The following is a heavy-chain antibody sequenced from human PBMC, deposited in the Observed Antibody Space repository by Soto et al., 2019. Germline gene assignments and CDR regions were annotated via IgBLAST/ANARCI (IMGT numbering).Heavy chain of an antibody. V-gene: IGHV4-59*01. CDR1: GGSISSYY. Sequence: PSETLSLTCTVSGGSISSYYWSWIRQPPGKGLEWIGYIYYSGSTNYNPSLRSRVTISVDTSKNQFSLKLSSVTAADTAVYYCARDAPRGIGCGGDCYSYWFDPWGQGTLVTVPQ. J-gene: IGHJ5*02. CDR3: ARDAPRGIGCGGDCYSYWFDP. D-gene: IGHD2-21*02. CDR2: IYYSGST.